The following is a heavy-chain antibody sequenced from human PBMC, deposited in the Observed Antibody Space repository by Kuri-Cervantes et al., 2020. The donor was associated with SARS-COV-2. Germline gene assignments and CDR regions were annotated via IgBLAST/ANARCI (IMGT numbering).Heavy chain of an antibody. CDR2: ISSSGSTI. D-gene: IGHD1-26*01. V-gene: IGHV3-11*04. CDR3: ARGQENSGSFRSMGIGAFDI. J-gene: IGHJ3*02. Sequence: GGSLRLSCAASGFTFSDYYMSWIRQAPGKGLEWVSYISSSGSTIYYADSVKGRFTISRDNAKNSLYLQMNSLRAEDTAVYYCARGQENSGSFRSMGIGAFDIWGQGTMVTVSS. CDR1: GFTFSDYY.